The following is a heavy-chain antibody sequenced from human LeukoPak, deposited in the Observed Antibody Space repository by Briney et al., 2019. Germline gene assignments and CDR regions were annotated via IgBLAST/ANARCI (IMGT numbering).Heavy chain of an antibody. Sequence: GGSLRLSCAASGFTFSSYEMNWVRRAPGKGLEWVSYINSGGSTLYYADSVKGRFTISRDNAKNSLYLQMNSLRAEDTAVYYCARIHNLGILAHFDYWGQGTLVTVSS. J-gene: IGHJ4*02. CDR3: ARIHNLGILAHFDY. D-gene: IGHD1-1*01. V-gene: IGHV3-48*03. CDR1: GFTFSSYE. CDR2: INSGGSTL.